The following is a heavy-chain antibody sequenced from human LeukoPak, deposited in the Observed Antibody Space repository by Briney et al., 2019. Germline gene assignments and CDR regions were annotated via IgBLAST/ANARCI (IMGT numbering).Heavy chain of an antibody. Sequence: TLSLTCTVSGDSVLSNNYYWAWIRQPPGEGLEWIGSDNSGGTSYYNPSLNSRFTVSFDTSKNQFSLKVTSVAAADTAMYYCARVARRDGYKIDFWGQGTLVTVSS. J-gene: IGHJ4*02. CDR1: GDSVLSNNYY. V-gene: IGHV4-39*07. CDR3: ARVARRDGYKIDF. CDR2: DNSGGTS. D-gene: IGHD5-24*01.